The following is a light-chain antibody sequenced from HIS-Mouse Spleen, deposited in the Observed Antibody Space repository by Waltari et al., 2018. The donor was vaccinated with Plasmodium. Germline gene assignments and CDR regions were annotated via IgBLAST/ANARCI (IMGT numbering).Light chain of an antibody. CDR2: KDS. CDR1: AFPTQY. Sequence: SYELTQPPPVSVSPGQTARITCPGDAFPTQYAYWYQQKPGQAPVLVIYKDSERPSGIPERFSGSSSGTTVTLTISGVQAEDEADYYCQSADSSGTYHWVFGGGTKLTVL. CDR3: QSADSSGTYHWV. V-gene: IGLV3-25*03. J-gene: IGLJ3*02.